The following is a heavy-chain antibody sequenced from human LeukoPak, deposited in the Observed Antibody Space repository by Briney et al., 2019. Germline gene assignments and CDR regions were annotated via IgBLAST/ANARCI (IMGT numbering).Heavy chain of an antibody. Sequence: GRSLRLSCAASGFTFDDYAMHWVRQAPGKGLEWVSGISWNSGSIGYADSVKGRFTISRDNAKNSLYLQMNSLRAEDIALYYCAKAGGRNAGYYFDYWGQGTLVTVSS. CDR1: GFTFDDYA. D-gene: IGHD1-26*01. CDR2: ISWNSGSI. V-gene: IGHV3-9*03. J-gene: IGHJ4*02. CDR3: AKAGGRNAGYYFDY.